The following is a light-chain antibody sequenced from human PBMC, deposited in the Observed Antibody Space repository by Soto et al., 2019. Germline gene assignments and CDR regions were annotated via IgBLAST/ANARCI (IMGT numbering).Light chain of an antibody. CDR3: QQFDSYSWT. CDR1: QSIDSR. CDR2: RAS. J-gene: IGKJ1*01. Sequence: DIQMTQSPSTLSTSVGDRVTITCRASQSIDSRLAWYQQKPGKAPNLLIYRASRLQSGVPSRFSGSGSGTDFTLTITGLQPEDSATYYCQQFDSYSWTFGQGTKVEIK. V-gene: IGKV1-5*03.